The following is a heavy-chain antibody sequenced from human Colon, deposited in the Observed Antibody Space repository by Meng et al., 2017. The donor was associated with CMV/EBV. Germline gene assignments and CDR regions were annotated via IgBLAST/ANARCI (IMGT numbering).Heavy chain of an antibody. V-gene: IGHV3-30*04. Sequence: FTFSTSALHLVRQAPGTRLEWVAVISYDGREKAYADSVQGRFTVSRDNSKNALYLQMDSLRAEDTAMYYYARALDVTAVTATRYFYHWGQGTLVTVSS. CDR1: FTFSTSA. CDR2: ISYDGREK. J-gene: IGHJ1*01. D-gene: IGHD2-21*02. CDR3: ARALDVTAVTATRYFYH.